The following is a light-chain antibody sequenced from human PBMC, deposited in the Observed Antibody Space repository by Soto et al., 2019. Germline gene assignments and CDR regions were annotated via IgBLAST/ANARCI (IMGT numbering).Light chain of an antibody. CDR2: GAS. Sequence: EIVXXQSPGTXXLSPGERATXXXXASQXVXXSYLAWYQQKPGQAPRLLIYGASSRATGIPDRFSGSGSGTDFTLTISRLEPEDFAVYYCQQYGSSAYTFGQGTKLEIK. CDR3: QQYGSSAYT. V-gene: IGKV3-20*01. CDR1: QXVXXSY. J-gene: IGKJ2*01.